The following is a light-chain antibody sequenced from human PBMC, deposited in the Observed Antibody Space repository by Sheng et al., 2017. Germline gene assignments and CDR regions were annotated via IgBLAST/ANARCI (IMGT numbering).Light chain of an antibody. V-gene: IGLV2-23*01. Sequence: QSALTQPASVSGSPGQSISISCTGTISDVGSYNLVSWYQQLPDKAPKLIIYAGSERPSGVSNRFSGSKSGTTASLTISGLQAEDEADYYCCSYAGNNRRVFGLGPRYTVL. CDR3: CSYAGNNRRV. CDR2: AGS. J-gene: IGLJ1*01. CDR1: ISDVGSYNL.